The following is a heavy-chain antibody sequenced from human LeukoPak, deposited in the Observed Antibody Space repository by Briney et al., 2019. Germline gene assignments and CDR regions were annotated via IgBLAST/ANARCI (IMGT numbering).Heavy chain of an antibody. Sequence: PTGGSLKLSCAASGFTFSKYWMHWVRQVPRKGLIWVSRINNEGNDTNYADSVKGRFTISRDSAKNTLYLQMTSLRAEDTAVYYCARGIYGNFDYWGQGSLVTVSS. D-gene: IGHD3-10*01. V-gene: IGHV3-74*01. CDR2: INNEGNDT. J-gene: IGHJ4*02. CDR1: GFTFSKYW. CDR3: ARGIYGNFDY.